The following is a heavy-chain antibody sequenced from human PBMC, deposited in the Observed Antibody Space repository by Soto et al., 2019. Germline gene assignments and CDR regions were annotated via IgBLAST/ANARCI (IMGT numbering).Heavy chain of an antibody. CDR1: GYTFTTYD. D-gene: IGHD6-19*01. V-gene: IGHV1-3*01. CDR2: INAATGNT. J-gene: IGHJ4*02. Sequence: QVQLVQSGAEVKEPGASVKVSCKASGYTFTTYDIYWMRQATGQGLEWMGWINAATGNTQYSQNFQGRVTFTRDASATTAFMELTNLRFEDRAMYYCASDYGSNWRLWGQGTLVSVSS. CDR3: ASDYGSNWRL.